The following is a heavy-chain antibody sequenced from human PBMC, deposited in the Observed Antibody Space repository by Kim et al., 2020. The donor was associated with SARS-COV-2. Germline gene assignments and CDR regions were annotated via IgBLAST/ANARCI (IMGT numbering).Heavy chain of an antibody. CDR2: IYSSGRT. CDR3: ARGLGDFLTGYYSSFDS. Sequence: SETLSLTCTVSGGSISSGRYCWSWIRQPAGKGLEWIGRIYSSGRTNYNPSLKSRVTISVDTSKNRFSLKLSSVTAADTAVYYCARGLGDFLTGYYSSFDSWGQGTLVTVSS. V-gene: IGHV4-61*02. CDR1: GGSISSGRYC. J-gene: IGHJ4*02. D-gene: IGHD3-9*01.